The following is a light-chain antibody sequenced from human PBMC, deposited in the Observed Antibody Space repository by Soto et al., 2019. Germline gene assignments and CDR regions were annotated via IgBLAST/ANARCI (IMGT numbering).Light chain of an antibody. CDR1: SSDVGSYNL. Sequence: QSVLTQPASVSGSPLQSITISCTGTSSDVGSYNLVSWYQQHPGKAPKLMIYEGSKRPSGVSNRFSGSKSGNTASLTISGLQAEDEADYYCCSYAGSILYVFGTGTKVTVL. J-gene: IGLJ1*01. V-gene: IGLV2-23*01. CDR2: EGS. CDR3: CSYAGSILYV.